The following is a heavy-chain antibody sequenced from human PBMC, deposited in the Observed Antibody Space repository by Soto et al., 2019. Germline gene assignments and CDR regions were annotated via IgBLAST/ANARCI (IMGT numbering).Heavy chain of an antibody. V-gene: IGHV4-61*08. D-gene: IGHD2-21*02. CDR2: IYYSGST. J-gene: IGHJ6*02. Sequence: SETLSLTCTVSGGSISSDDYYWSWIRQPPGKGLEWIGYIYYSGSTNYNPSLKSRVTISVDTSKNQFSLKLSSVTAADTAVYYCARDLWGYCGTDCYPLDVWGQGTTVTVSS. CDR3: ARDLWGYCGTDCYPLDV. CDR1: GGSISSDDYY.